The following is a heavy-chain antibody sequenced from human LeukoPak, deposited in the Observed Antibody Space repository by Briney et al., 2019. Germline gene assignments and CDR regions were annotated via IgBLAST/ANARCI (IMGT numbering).Heavy chain of an antibody. CDR2: ISGSGGST. Sequence: GALRLSCAASGFTFSSYAMCWVRQAPGKGLEWVSAISGSGGSTYYADSVRGRFTISRANSKNTLYLQMNSLRAEDTAVYYCANFYSNYVYWFDPWGQGTLVTVSS. CDR1: GFTFSSYA. CDR3: ANFYSNYVYWFDP. J-gene: IGHJ5*02. V-gene: IGHV3-23*01. D-gene: IGHD4-11*01.